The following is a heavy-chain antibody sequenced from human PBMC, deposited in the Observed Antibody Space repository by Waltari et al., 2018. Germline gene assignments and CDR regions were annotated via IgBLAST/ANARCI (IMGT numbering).Heavy chain of an antibody. CDR3: ARDVGDSRITIFGVVIDPNNWFDP. V-gene: IGHV3-21*01. CDR1: GFTFSSYS. J-gene: IGHJ5*02. Sequence: EVQLVESGGGLVKPGGSLRLSCAASGFTFSSYSMNWVRQAPGKGLEWVSSISSSSSYIYYADSVKGRFTISRDNAKNSLYLQMNSLRAEDTAVYYCARDVGDSRITIFGVVIDPNNWFDPWGQGTLVTVSS. CDR2: ISSSSSYI. D-gene: IGHD3-3*01.